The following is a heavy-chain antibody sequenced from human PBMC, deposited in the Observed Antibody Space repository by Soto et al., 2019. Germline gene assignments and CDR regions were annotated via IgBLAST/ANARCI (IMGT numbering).Heavy chain of an antibody. D-gene: IGHD6-13*01. CDR2: TYYSGST. Sequence: QVQLQESGPGLVKPSETLSLTCTVSGGSISSYYWSWIRQPPGKGLECIGYTYYSGSTNYNPSLESRSTIPVDTSKSQFALKLSSVTAADTAVYYCARHAGGGAWYHFDYWGQGTLVTVSS. CDR1: GGSISSYY. V-gene: IGHV4-59*08. J-gene: IGHJ4*02. CDR3: ARHAGGGAWYHFDY.